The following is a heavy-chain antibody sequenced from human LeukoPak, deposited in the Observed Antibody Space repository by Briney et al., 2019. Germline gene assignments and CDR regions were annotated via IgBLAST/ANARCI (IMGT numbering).Heavy chain of an antibody. Sequence: SETLSLTCTVSGGSISSYYWSWIRQPPGKGLEWIGYIYTSGSTNYNPSLKSRVTISVDTSKNQFSLKLSSVTAADTAVYYCARQAVGADSGVYFDYWGHGTLVTVSS. J-gene: IGHJ4*01. V-gene: IGHV4-4*09. CDR3: ARQAVGADSGVYFDY. D-gene: IGHD1-26*01. CDR2: IYTSGST. CDR1: GGSISSYY.